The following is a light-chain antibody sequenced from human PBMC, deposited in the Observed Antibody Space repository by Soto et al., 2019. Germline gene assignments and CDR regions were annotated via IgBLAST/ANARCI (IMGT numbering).Light chain of an antibody. CDR1: SSDVGAYKF. CDR3: SSYVGSAIWV. CDR2: EVT. V-gene: IGLV2-8*01. J-gene: IGLJ3*02. Sequence: QSALTQPPSASGSPGQSVTISCTGTSSDVGAYKFVSWYQQYPGKAPKLMIYEVTKRPSGVADRFSGSKSGNTASLTVSGLQAEDEADYYCSSYVGSAIWVFGGGTKLTVL.